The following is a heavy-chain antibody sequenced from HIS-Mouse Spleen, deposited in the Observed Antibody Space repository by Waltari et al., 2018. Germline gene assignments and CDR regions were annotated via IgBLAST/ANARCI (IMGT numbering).Heavy chain of an antibody. CDR1: GFSLSTSGMC. D-gene: IGHD6-19*01. V-gene: IGHV2-70*15. CDR2: IDWDKNK. CDR3: ARIAEGYSSGWYAFDY. J-gene: IGHJ4*02. Sequence: QVTLRESGPALVKPTQTLTLTCTFSGFSLSTSGMCVSWIRQPPGKALEWLQRIDWDKNKYYSTSLKTRLTISKDTSKNQVVLTMTNMDPVDTATYYCARIAEGYSSGWYAFDYWGQGTLVTVSS.